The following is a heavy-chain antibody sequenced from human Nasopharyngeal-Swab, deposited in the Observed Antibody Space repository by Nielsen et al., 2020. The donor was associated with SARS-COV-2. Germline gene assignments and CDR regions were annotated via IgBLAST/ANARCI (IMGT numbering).Heavy chain of an antibody. J-gene: IGHJ4*02. CDR3: AREGTTYYYDSSGYYSEYYFDY. D-gene: IGHD3-22*01. Sequence: WIRQPPGKGLEWVSVIYSGGSTYYADSVKGRFTISRDNSKNTLYLQMNSLRAEDTAVYCCAREGTTYYYDSSGYYSEYYFDYWGQGTLVTVSS. V-gene: IGHV3-53*01. CDR2: IYSGGST.